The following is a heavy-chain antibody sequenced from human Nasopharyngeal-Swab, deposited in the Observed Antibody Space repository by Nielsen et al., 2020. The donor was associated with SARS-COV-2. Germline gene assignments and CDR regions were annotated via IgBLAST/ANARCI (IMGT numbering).Heavy chain of an antibody. CDR3: AKDGEAFYYYYYYMDV. J-gene: IGHJ6*03. V-gene: IGHV3-30*18. CDR1: GFTFSNYG. Sequence: GESLKISCAASGFTFSNYGMHWVRQAPGKGLEWVAVTSYHGSYKYYADSVKGRFTISRDNSKNTLYLQMNSLRAEDTAVFYCAKDGEAFYYYYYYMDVWGKGTTVTVSS. CDR2: TSYHGSYK. D-gene: IGHD2-21*01.